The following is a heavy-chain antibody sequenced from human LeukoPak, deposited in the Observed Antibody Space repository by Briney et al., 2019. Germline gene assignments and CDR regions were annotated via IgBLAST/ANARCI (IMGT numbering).Heavy chain of an antibody. V-gene: IGHV3-9*01. CDR3: AKLLGYSATYDAFDI. Sequence: SLRLSCAASGFTFDDYAMHWVRQAPGKGLEGVSGISWNSGSIGYADSVKGRFTISRDNAKNSLYLQMNSLRAEDTALYYCAKLLGYSATYDAFDIWGQGTMVTVSS. CDR1: GFTFDDYA. CDR2: ISWNSGSI. J-gene: IGHJ3*02. D-gene: IGHD5-18*01.